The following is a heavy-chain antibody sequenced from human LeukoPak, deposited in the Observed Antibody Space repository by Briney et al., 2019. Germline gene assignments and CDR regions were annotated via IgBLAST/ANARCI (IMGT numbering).Heavy chain of an antibody. CDR1: GASISNFY. D-gene: IGHD1-26*01. Sequence: KPSETLSLTCTVSGASISNFYWSWIRQPPGKGLEWIGYIHNSGSTNYNPSLKSRVTISVDTSKNQFSLRLNSVTAADTAVYYCARSRAFNSGAFDPWGQGSLVTVSS. V-gene: IGHV4-59*01. J-gene: IGHJ5*02. CDR3: ARSRAFNSGAFDP. CDR2: IHNSGST.